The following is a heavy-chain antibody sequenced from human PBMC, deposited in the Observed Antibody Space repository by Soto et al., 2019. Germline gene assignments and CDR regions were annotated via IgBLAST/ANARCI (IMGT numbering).Heavy chain of an antibody. Sequence: QVQLQESGPGLVKPSETLSLTCTVSGGSISSYYWSWIRQPPGKGLEWIGYIYYSGSTNYNPSLKSRVTIAVDTSKNQFSLKLSSVTAADTAVYYCASNGVASGTTDDWGQGTLVTVSS. D-gene: IGHD1-7*01. CDR3: ASNGVASGTTDD. CDR1: GGSISSYY. V-gene: IGHV4-59*01. J-gene: IGHJ4*02. CDR2: IYYSGST.